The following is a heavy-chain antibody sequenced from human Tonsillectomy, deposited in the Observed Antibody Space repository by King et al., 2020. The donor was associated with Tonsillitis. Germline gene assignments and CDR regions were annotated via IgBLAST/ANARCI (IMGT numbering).Heavy chain of an antibody. Sequence: QLVQSGAEVKKPGSSVKVSCKGSGGTFSSYALSWVRQAPGQGLEWMGGIIPLFGTANYAQKFQGRVTITADESTSTAYMELSSLTSGDTAVYYCARDYDSSGYYYGYWGQGTLVTVSS. CDR2: IIPLFGTA. V-gene: IGHV1-69*01. J-gene: IGHJ4*02. D-gene: IGHD3-22*01. CDR1: GGTFSSYA. CDR3: ARDYDSSGYYYGY.